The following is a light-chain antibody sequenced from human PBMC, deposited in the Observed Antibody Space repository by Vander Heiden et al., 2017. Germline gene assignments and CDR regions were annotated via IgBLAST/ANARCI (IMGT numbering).Light chain of an antibody. J-gene: IGKJ1*01. Sequence: MVLTQSPGTLSLPPGERATASCRASQSVSSSYLAWYQQKRGQAPRLLIYGASRRAAGIPDRFSGSGSGADFTLTISRLEPEDYAVYFCQQYSSFPRTFGQGTKVEI. V-gene: IGKV3-20*01. CDR2: GAS. CDR1: QSVSSSY. CDR3: QQYSSFPRT.